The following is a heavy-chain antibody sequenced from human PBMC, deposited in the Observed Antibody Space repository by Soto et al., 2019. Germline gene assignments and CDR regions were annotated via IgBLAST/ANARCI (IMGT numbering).Heavy chain of an antibody. CDR3: EKDIGAARRGSGFDY. CDR2: ISWNSGSI. CDR1: GFTFDDYA. Sequence: EVQLVESGGGLVQPGRSLRLSCAASGFTFDDYAMHWVRQAPGKGLEWVSGISWNSGSIGYADSVKGRFTISRDNAKNSLYLKMNSLRAEDTALYYCEKDIGAARRGSGFDYWGQGTLVTVSS. D-gene: IGHD6-6*01. V-gene: IGHV3-9*01. J-gene: IGHJ4*02.